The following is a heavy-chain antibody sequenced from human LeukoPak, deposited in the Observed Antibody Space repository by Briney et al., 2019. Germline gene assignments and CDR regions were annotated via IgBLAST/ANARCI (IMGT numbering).Heavy chain of an antibody. CDR3: ARDRGSSRTIVYASGSSLFS. J-gene: IGHJ4*02. V-gene: IGHV1-18*01. D-gene: IGHD3-10*01. Sequence: ASVKVSCKASGYTFISYVISWVRQAPGQGLEWMGWISAYNGNTNYAQKFQGRVTMTTDTSTSTAYMELRSLRSDDTAVYYCARDRGSSRTIVYASGSSLFSWGQGTLVTVSS. CDR2: ISAYNGNT. CDR1: GYTFISYV.